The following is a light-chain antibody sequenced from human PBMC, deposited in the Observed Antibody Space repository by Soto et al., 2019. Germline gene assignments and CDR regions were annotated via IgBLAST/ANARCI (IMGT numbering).Light chain of an antibody. CDR3: QQSYSALRT. CDR2: AAS. CDR1: QSINTY. V-gene: IGKV1-39*01. Sequence: DIQMTQSPSSLSASVGDRVTITCRASQSINTYLNWYQQKPGKAPMVLISAASSLQSGVPSMFSVSGYGTDFTLTIIGLQPDDVATYYCQQSYSALRTFGQGTKVEI. J-gene: IGKJ1*01.